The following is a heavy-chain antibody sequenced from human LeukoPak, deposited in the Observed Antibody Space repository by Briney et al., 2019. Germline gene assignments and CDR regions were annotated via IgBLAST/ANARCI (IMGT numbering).Heavy chain of an antibody. CDR3: ANEEIPNDN. D-gene: IGHD2-2*02. CDR2: ISIRGDKT. J-gene: IGHJ1*01. Sequence: PGGSLGLSCAVSGFAFDNHAMTWVRQAPGKGLEWVSGISIRGDKTYYADSVEGRFTISRDNSKSTLYLQMNSLRAEDTAMYYCANEEIPNDNWGQGTLVTGSS. CDR1: GFAFDNHA. V-gene: IGHV3-23*01.